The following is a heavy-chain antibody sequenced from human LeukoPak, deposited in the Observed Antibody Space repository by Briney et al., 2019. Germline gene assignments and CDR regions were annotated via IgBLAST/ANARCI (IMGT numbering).Heavy chain of an antibody. V-gene: IGHV4-34*01. CDR3: ARAVAGPNIYYYYYYMDV. J-gene: IGHJ6*03. CDR1: GGSFSGYY. Sequence: SETLSLTCAVYGGSFSGYYWSWIRQPPGKGLEWIGEINHSGSTNYNPSLKSRVTISVDTSKNQFSLKLSSVTAADTAVYYCARAVAGPNIYYYYYYMDVWGKGTTVTVSS. D-gene: IGHD6-19*01. CDR2: INHSGST.